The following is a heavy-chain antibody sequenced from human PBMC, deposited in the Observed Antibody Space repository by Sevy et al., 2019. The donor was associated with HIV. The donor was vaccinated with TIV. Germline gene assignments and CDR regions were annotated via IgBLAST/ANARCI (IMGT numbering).Heavy chain of an antibody. CDR3: ARGIAVAGTRYYYGMDV. CDR2: IYSGGST. Sequence: GGSLRLSCAASGFTVSSNYMSWVRQAPGNGLEWVSVIYSGGSTYYADSVKGRFTISRDNSKNTLYLQMNSLRAEDTAVYYCARGIAVAGTRYYYGMDVSGQGTSVTVSS. CDR1: GFTVSSNY. J-gene: IGHJ6*02. D-gene: IGHD6-19*01. V-gene: IGHV3-53*01.